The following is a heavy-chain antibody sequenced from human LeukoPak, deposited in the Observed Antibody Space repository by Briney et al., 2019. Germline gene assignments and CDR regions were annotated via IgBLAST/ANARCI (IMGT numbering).Heavy chain of an antibody. Sequence: PGGSLRLSCAASGFTFSSYSMNWVRQPPGKGLEWVSYIGSSSSPIYYADSVKGRFTISRDNAKNSLYLQMNSLRDEDTAVYYCARALGLEIDYWGQGTLVTVSS. J-gene: IGHJ4*02. CDR1: GFTFSSYS. D-gene: IGHD3-3*01. CDR2: IGSSSSPI. V-gene: IGHV3-48*02. CDR3: ARALGLEIDY.